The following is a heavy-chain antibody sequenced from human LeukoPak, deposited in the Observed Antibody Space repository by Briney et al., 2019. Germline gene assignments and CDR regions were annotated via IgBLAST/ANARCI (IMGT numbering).Heavy chain of an antibody. V-gene: IGHV4-34*01. Sequence: SETLSLTCAVYGGSFSGYYWSWIRRPPGKGLEWIGEINHSGSTNYNPSLKSRVTISVDTSKNQFSLKLSSVTAADTAVYYCARAGASAYWGQGTLVTVSS. J-gene: IGHJ4*02. CDR1: GGSFSGYY. CDR2: INHSGST. CDR3: ARAGASAY. D-gene: IGHD1-26*01.